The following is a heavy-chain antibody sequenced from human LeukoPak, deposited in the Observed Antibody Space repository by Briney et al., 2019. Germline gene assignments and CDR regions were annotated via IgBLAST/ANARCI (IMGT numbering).Heavy chain of an antibody. D-gene: IGHD3-3*01. Sequence: SGPTLVNPTQTLTLTCTFSGFSLSTSGMCVSWIRQPPGKALEWLARIDWDDDKYYSTSLKTRLTTSKDTSKNQVVLTRTNMDPVDTATYYCARIRSYDFWSGYYFFDYWGQGTLVTVSS. V-gene: IGHV2-70*11. CDR1: GFSLSTSGMC. CDR2: IDWDDDK. CDR3: ARIRSYDFWSGYYFFDY. J-gene: IGHJ4*02.